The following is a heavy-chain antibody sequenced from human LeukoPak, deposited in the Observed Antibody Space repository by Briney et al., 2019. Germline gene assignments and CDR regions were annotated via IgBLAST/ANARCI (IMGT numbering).Heavy chain of an antibody. V-gene: IGHV4-34*01. CDR1: GGFLSGYY. D-gene: IGHD6-19*01. CDR3: ARASSGYYYGMDV. Sequence: PSETLSLTCAVYGGFLSGYYWSWIRQPPGKGLEWIGEINHSGSTNYNPSLKSRVTISVDTSKNQFSLKLSSVTAADTAVYYCARASSGYYYGMDVRGQGTTVTVSS. CDR2: INHSGST. J-gene: IGHJ6*02.